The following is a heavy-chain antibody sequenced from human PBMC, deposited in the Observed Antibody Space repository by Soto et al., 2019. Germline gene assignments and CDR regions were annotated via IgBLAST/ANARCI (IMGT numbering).Heavy chain of an antibody. CDR1: GGTFSSYA. D-gene: IGHD4-17*01. J-gene: IGHJ2*01. Sequence: QVQLVQSGAEVKKPGSSVKVSCKASGGTFSSYAISWVRQAPGQGLEWMGGIIPIFGTANYAQKFQGRVTITADESTSTDYMDLSSLRSENTAVYYCARWATVVRDWYFDLWGRGTLVTVSS. CDR3: ARWATVVRDWYFDL. CDR2: IIPIFGTA. V-gene: IGHV1-69*12.